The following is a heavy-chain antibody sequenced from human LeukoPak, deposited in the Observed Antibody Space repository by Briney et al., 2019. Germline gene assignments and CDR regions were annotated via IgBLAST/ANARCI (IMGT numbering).Heavy chain of an antibody. CDR1: GISFDTYV. J-gene: IGHJ4*02. CDR2: ISGGGHHT. CDR3: AKGISADGYNFERGADY. Sequence: GGSLRLSCAATGISFDTYVMSWVRQAPGRGLEWVSSISGGGHHTYYADSVKGRLTISRDNSKSSLFLHMSSLTVEDSAVYYCAKGISADGYNFERGADYWGQGTLVIVSS. D-gene: IGHD5-24*01. V-gene: IGHV3-23*01.